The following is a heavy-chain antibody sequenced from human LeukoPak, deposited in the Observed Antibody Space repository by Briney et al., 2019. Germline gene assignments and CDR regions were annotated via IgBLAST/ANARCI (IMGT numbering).Heavy chain of an antibody. CDR1: GGSISSYY. CDR3: ARDYYDSSGYYHDYYYGMDV. J-gene: IGHJ6*02. V-gene: IGHV4-59*01. D-gene: IGHD3-22*01. Sequence: SETLSLTCTVSGGSISSYYWSWIRQAPGKGLEWIRYIYYSGSTNYNPSLKSRVTISVDTSKNQFSLKLSSVTAADTAVYYCARDYYDSSGYYHDYYYGMDVWGQGTTVTVSS. CDR2: IYYSGST.